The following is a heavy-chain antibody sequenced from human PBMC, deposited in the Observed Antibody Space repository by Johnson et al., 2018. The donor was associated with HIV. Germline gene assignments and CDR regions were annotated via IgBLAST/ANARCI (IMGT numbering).Heavy chain of an antibody. Sequence: QVQLVESGGGLVKPGGSLRLSCAASGFTFSDYYMSWIRQAQGKGLEWVAVISYDGSNKYYADSVKGRFTISRANAKNTLYLEMKSLRVDDTAVYYCVRDDYAFHIWGQGTMVTVSS. V-gene: IGHV3-30*03. CDR2: ISYDGSNK. CDR3: VRDDYAFHI. D-gene: IGHD2-21*02. CDR1: GFTFSDYY. J-gene: IGHJ3*02.